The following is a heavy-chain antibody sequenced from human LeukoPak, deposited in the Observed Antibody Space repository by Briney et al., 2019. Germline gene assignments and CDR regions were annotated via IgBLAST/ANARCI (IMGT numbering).Heavy chain of an antibody. Sequence: ASVKVSCKASGYTFPSYFMHWVRQAPGQGLEWMGIINPTGGSTTYAQKFQGKVTMTRDTSTSTVYMELSSLRSDDTAVYYCARTAARRFDYWGQGTLVTVSS. V-gene: IGHV1-46*01. CDR1: GYTFPSYF. CDR2: INPTGGST. D-gene: IGHD6-6*01. J-gene: IGHJ4*02. CDR3: ARTAARRFDY.